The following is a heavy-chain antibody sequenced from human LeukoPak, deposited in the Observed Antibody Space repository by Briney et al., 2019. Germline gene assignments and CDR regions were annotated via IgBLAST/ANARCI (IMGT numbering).Heavy chain of an antibody. D-gene: IGHD3-9*01. CDR1: GFTFSSYS. CDR3: ARDDSLLRYFDW. CDR2: ISSSSSYI. J-gene: IGHJ4*02. V-gene: IGHV3-21*01. Sequence: GGSLRLSCAASGFTFSSYSMNWVRQAPGKGPEWVSSISSSSSYIYYADSVKGRFTISRDNAKNSLYLQMNSLRAEDTAVYYCARDDSLLRYFDWWGQGTLVTVSS.